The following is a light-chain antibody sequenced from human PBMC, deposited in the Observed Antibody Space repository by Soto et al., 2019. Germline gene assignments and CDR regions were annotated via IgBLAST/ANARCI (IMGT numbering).Light chain of an antibody. CDR3: SSYTSSTTRV. CDR2: EVS. J-gene: IGLJ1*01. Sequence: QSVLTQPASVSGSPGQSITISCTGTSSDVGGYHYVSWHQQHPGKAPKLMIYEVSNRPSGVSNRFSGSKSGNTASLTISGLQAEDEADYYCSSYTSSTTRVFGTGTKVTVL. V-gene: IGLV2-14*01. CDR1: SSDVGGYHY.